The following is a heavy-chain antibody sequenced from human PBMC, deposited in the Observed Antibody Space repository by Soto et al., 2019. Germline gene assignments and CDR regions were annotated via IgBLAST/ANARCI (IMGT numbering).Heavy chain of an antibody. V-gene: IGHV4-34*01. Sequence: SETLSLTCAVYGGSFSGYYWSWIRQPPGKGLEWIGEINHSGSTNYNPSLKSRVTISVDTSKNQFSLKLSSVTAADTAVYYCARLSGYYDILTGYYNWFDPWGQGTLVTVSS. CDR3: ARLSGYYDILTGYYNWFDP. CDR1: GGSFSGYY. J-gene: IGHJ5*02. CDR2: INHSGST. D-gene: IGHD3-9*01.